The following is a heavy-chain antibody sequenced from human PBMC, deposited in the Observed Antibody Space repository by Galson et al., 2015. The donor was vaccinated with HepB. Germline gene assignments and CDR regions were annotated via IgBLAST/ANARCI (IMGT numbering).Heavy chain of an antibody. CDR1: GGSISSDDHY. CDR2: IYYSGST. CDR3: ARDGTYCGRTSCYNSYWYFDL. J-gene: IGHJ2*01. V-gene: IGHV4-30-4*01. Sequence: TLSLTCSVSGGSISSDDHYWSWVRQPPGKGPEWIGHIYYSGSTYYNPSLKSRVSISLDTSKNQFSLKLKSVTAADTAVYYCARDGTYCGRTSCYNSYWYFDLWGRGTLVTVSS. D-gene: IGHD2-2*02.